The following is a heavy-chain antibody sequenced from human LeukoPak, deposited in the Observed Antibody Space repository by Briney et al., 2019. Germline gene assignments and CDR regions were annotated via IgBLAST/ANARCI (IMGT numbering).Heavy chain of an antibody. D-gene: IGHD6-13*01. CDR2: ISGNSGTT. J-gene: IGHJ4*02. CDR3: AKAYSSSRQYYFDY. Sequence: GGSLRLSCAASGFTFSSYAMNWVRQAPGKGLECVPGISGNSGTTYYADSVKGRFTISRDNSKNTLYLQMNSLRVKDTAVYYCAKAYSSSRQYYFDYWGQGTLVTVSS. CDR1: GFTFSSYA. V-gene: IGHV3-23*01.